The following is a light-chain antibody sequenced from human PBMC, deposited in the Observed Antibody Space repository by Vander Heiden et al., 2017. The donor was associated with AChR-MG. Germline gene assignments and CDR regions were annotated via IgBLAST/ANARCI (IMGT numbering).Light chain of an antibody. CDR1: SSDVESYNL. V-gene: IGLV2-23*02. J-gene: IGLJ2*01. CDR3: CSYTGSVV. Sequence: QPALLQPAPVAGSPAQSITITCTGTSSDVESYNLVSRYPQHPPNALIFMINEISTRPSGVSSRSSGSTSGTTASLTIAGLQAEDEDYYYYCSYTGSVVFGGGTKLTVL. CDR2: EIS.